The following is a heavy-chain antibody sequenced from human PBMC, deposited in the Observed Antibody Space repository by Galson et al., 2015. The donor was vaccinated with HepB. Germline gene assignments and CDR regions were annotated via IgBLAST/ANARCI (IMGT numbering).Heavy chain of an antibody. D-gene: IGHD3-3*01. CDR1: GFTFRSYG. V-gene: IGHV3-9*01. CDR2: ISWNSGSI. Sequence: SLRLSCAASGFTFRSYGMHWVRQAPGKGLEWVSGISWNSGSIGYADSVKGRFTISRDNAKNSLYLQMNSLRAEDTALYYCARASYYDFWSGPYYMDVWGKGTTVTVSS. J-gene: IGHJ6*03. CDR3: ARASYYDFWSGPYYMDV.